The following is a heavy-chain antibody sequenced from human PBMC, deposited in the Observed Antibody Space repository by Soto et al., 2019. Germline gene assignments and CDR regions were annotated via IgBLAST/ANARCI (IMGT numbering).Heavy chain of an antibody. CDR3: TTGVEQQLVPFSYYYYYMDV. V-gene: IGHV3-15*01. CDR2: IKSKTDGGTT. D-gene: IGHD6-13*01. Sequence: GGSLRLSCAASGFTFSNAWMSWVRQAPGKGLEWVGRIKSKTDGGTTDYAAPVKGRFTISRDDSKNTLYLQMNSLKTEDTAVYYCTTGVEQQLVPFSYYYYYMDVWGKGTTVTVSS. CDR1: GFTFSNAW. J-gene: IGHJ6*03.